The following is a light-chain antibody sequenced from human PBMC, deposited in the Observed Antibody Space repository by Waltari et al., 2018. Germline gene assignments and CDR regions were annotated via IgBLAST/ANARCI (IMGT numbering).Light chain of an antibody. CDR1: PSVLYSSANKSY. Sequence: DIVMTQSPDSLAVSLCERATINCKSSPSVLYSSANKSYLNWYQQKPGQPPELLIYWASTRESEVPDRISGAGSGTDFTHTISSLQSEDVAVYYCQQYYSTPLTLGGGTKVEIK. CDR3: QQYYSTPLT. V-gene: IGKV4-1*01. J-gene: IGKJ4*01. CDR2: WAS.